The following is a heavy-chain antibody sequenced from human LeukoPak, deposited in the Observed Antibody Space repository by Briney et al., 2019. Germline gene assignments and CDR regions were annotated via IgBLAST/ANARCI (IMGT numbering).Heavy chain of an antibody. V-gene: IGHV4-38-2*02. CDR1: GYAINIDYS. CDR2: ISPNGIT. D-gene: IGHD3-22*01. Sequence: SETLSLTCFVSGYAINIDYSWGWIRQSPGKWLEWIGVISPNGITYYNPSLRGRVTISEDTSKNQFSLKLRSMTATDTAMYYCAREVDKTPDFFLDSSGYNNWFDPWGQGTLVTVSS. J-gene: IGHJ5*02. CDR3: AREVDKTPDFFLDSSGYNNWFDP.